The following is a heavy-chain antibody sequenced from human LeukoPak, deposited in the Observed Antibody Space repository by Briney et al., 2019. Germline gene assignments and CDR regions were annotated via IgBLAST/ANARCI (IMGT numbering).Heavy chain of an antibody. CDR1: GFTFSSYS. CDR2: ISSSSSTI. J-gene: IGHJ4*02. D-gene: IGHD5-18*01. Sequence: PGGSLRLSCAASGFTFSSYSMNWVRQAPGKRLEWVSYISSSSSTIYYADSVKGRFTISRDNAKNSLYLQMNSLRAEDTAVYYCARDIYSQGGYWGQGTLVTVSS. CDR3: ARDIYSQGGY. V-gene: IGHV3-48*01.